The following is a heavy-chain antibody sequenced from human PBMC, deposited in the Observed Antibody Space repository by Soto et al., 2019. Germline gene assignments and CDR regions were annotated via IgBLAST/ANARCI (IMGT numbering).Heavy chain of an antibody. CDR2: IIPIFGTA. Sequence: SVKVSCKASGGTFSSYAISWVRQAPGQGLEWIGGIIPIFGTANYAQKFQGRVTITADESTSTAYMELSSLRSEDTAVYYCAREYYDILTGYYRAGLNWFDPWGQGTLVTVSS. J-gene: IGHJ5*02. CDR1: GGTFSSYA. D-gene: IGHD3-9*01. CDR3: AREYYDILTGYYRAGLNWFDP. V-gene: IGHV1-69*13.